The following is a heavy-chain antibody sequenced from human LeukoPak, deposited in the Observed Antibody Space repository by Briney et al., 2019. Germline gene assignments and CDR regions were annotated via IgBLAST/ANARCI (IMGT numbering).Heavy chain of an antibody. Sequence: PSETLSLTCTVSGGSISSGGYYWSWIRQPPGKGLEWIGYIYHSGSTYYNPSLKSRVTISVDRSKNQFSLKLTSVTAADTAIYYCARAREGSPDAFDIWGQGTVVTVSS. CDR2: IYHSGST. J-gene: IGHJ3*02. CDR3: ARAREGSPDAFDI. V-gene: IGHV4-30-2*01. CDR1: GGSISSGGYY.